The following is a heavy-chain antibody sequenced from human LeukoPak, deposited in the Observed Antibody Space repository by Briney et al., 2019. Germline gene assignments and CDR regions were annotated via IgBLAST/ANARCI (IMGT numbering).Heavy chain of an antibody. CDR2: IYPGDSDT. D-gene: IGHD2-21*01. CDR1: GYNFINYW. J-gene: IGHJ3*02. CDR3: ARSSIAERAFDI. Sequence: GESLKISCQGSGYNFINYWIAWVRQMPGKGLELMGIIYPGDSDTRYSPSFQGQVTISADKSISTAFLQWSSLKASDTAMYYCARSSIAERAFDIWGQGTMVTVSS. V-gene: IGHV5-51*01.